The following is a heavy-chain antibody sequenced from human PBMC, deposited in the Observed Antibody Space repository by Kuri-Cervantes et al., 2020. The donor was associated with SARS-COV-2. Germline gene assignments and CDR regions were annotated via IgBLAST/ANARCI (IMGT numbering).Heavy chain of an antibody. V-gene: IGHV3-7*01. Sequence: GESLKISCGASGFTLSGYWMSWVRQAPGKGLEWVANINQDGSEKTYVDSVKGRFTLSRDNAKNMLFLQMNSLRAEDTAVYYCVRDGDHWNFDYWGQGTLVTVSS. D-gene: IGHD1-1*01. CDR3: VRDGDHWNFDY. J-gene: IGHJ4*02. CDR2: INQDGSEK. CDR1: GFTLSGYW.